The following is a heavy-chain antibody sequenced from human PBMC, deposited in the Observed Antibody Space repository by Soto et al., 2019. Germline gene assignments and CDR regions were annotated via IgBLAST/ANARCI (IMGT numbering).Heavy chain of an antibody. D-gene: IGHD3-22*01. CDR1: GFSFSTYP. Sequence: EVQLLESGGGLVQPGGSLRLSCATSGFSFSTYPMSWVRQAPGKGLEWVTAISGNGRGTSYADSVKGRFTILRDNSKNTLYLQMNSLRAEDTAVYYCVKKRYYDRSNYDHFDYWGQGTLVTVSS. V-gene: IGHV3-23*01. CDR3: VKKRYYDRSNYDHFDY. J-gene: IGHJ4*02. CDR2: ISGNGRGT.